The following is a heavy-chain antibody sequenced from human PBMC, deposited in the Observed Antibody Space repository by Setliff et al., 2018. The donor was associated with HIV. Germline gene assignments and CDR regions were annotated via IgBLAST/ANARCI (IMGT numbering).Heavy chain of an antibody. V-gene: IGHV3-21*04. J-gene: IGHJ4*02. CDR1: GFTFSSYS. CDR2: ISRTSSYI. D-gene: IGHD6-13*01. CDR3: ANTFSYSISGRGDY. Sequence: PGGSLRLSCAASGFTFSSYSMNWVRQAPGKGLEWVSFISRTSSYIYYADSVKGRFTISRDNSKNTLYLQMNSLSAGDTAVYHCANTFSYSISGRGDYWGQGTLVTVSS.